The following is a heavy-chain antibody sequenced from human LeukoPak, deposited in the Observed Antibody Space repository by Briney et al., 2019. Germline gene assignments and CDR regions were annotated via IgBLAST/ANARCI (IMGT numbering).Heavy chain of an antibody. J-gene: IGHJ3*02. CDR1: GFTFSSYE. D-gene: IGHD3-9*01. V-gene: IGHV3-48*03. Sequence: GGSLRLSCAASGFTFSSYEMNWVRQAPGKGREWGSYISSSGSTIYYADSVKGRFTISRDTAKNSLYLQMNSLRAEDTAVYYCAREFGLRYFDWLLWGAFDIWGQGTMVTVSS. CDR3: AREFGLRYFDWLLWGAFDI. CDR2: ISSSGSTI.